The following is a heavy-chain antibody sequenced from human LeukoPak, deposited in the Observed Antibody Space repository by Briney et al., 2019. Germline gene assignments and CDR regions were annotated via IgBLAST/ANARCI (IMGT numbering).Heavy chain of an antibody. Sequence: LRLSCAASGFTFDDYAMHWVRQAPGKGLEWVSGISWNSGSIGYADSVKGRFTISRDNAKNSLYLQMNSLRAEDTALYYCAKDRYYDSSGYFYHWGQGTLVTVSS. CDR2: ISWNSGSI. J-gene: IGHJ4*02. CDR3: AKDRYYDSSGYFYH. V-gene: IGHV3-9*01. D-gene: IGHD3-22*01. CDR1: GFTFDDYA.